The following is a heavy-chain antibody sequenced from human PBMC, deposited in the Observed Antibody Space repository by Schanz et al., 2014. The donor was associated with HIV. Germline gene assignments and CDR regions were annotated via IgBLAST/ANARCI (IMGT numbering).Heavy chain of an antibody. CDR3: ARQRENKRVRGDFWFDP. CDR1: GGSISSDH. J-gene: IGHJ5*02. D-gene: IGHD5-12*01. CDR2: IYSSGDT. V-gene: IGHV4-4*07. Sequence: QVQLQESGPGLVEPSETLSLTCSVSGGSISSDHWAWIRQPAGKGLEYIGRIYSSGDTKPNPSLKSRVTRSLDASKNQFSLRLTSVTAADTAVYYCARQRENKRVRGDFWFDPWGQGTLVTVSS.